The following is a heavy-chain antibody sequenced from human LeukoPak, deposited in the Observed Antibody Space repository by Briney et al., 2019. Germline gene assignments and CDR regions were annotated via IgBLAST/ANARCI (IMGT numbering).Heavy chain of an antibody. CDR1: GFTFSSYA. Sequence: GGSLRLSCAASGFTFSSYAMSWVRQAPGKGLEWVSAISGSGGSTYYADSVKGRFTISRDNAKNSLYLQMNSLRAEDTAVYYCARGDVDTAMVTYWGQGTLVTVSS. CDR2: ISGSGGST. J-gene: IGHJ4*02. D-gene: IGHD5-18*01. CDR3: ARGDVDTAMVTY. V-gene: IGHV3-23*01.